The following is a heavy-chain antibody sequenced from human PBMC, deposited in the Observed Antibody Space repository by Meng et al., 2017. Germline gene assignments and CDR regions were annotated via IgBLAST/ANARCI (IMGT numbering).Heavy chain of an antibody. V-gene: IGHV1-3*01. D-gene: IGHD2-2*01. CDR1: GYTFTSYG. CDR2: INAGNGNT. J-gene: IGHJ6*02. CDR3: ARDAYCSSTSCYALYYYYYGMDV. Sequence: ASVKVSCKASGYTFTSYGISWVRQAPGQRLEWMGWINAGNGNTKYSQKFQGRVTITRDTSASTAYMELSSLRSEDTAVYYCARDAYCSSTSCYALYYYYYGMDVWGQGTTVTVSS.